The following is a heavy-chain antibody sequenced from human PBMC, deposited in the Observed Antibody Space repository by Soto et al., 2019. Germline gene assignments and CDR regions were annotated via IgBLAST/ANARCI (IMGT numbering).Heavy chain of an antibody. V-gene: IGHV3-23*01. CDR2: ISGSGGST. Sequence: GGSLRLSCAASGFTFSSYAMSWVRQAPGKGLEWVSAISGSGGSTYYADSVKGRFTISRDNSKNTLYLQMNSLRVEDTAVYYCAVYYYDSSGYYDLFYYYYGMDVWGQGTTVTVSS. CDR3: AVYYYDSSGYYDLFYYYYGMDV. D-gene: IGHD3-22*01. J-gene: IGHJ6*02. CDR1: GFTFSSYA.